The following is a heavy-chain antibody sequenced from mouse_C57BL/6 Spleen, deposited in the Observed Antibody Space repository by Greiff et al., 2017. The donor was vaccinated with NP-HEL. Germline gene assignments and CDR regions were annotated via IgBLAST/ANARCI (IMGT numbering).Heavy chain of an antibody. Sequence: QVQLKESGAELARPGASVKLSCKASGYTFTSSGISWVKQRTGQGLEWIGEIYPRSGNTYYNEKFKGKSTLTADKSSSTAYMELRSLTSEDAAVYFCARREGAGSWFAYWGQGTLVTVSA. J-gene: IGHJ3*01. D-gene: IGHD4-1*01. V-gene: IGHV1-81*01. CDR1: GYTFTSSG. CDR3: ARREGAGSWFAY. CDR2: IYPRSGNT.